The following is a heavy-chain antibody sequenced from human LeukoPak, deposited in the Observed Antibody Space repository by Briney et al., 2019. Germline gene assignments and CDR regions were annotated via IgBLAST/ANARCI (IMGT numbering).Heavy chain of an antibody. CDR1: GFTFSSYG. V-gene: IGHV3-30*02. Sequence: GGSLRLSCAASGFTFSSYGMHWVRQAPGKGLEWVAFIRYDGSNKYYADSVKGRFTTSRDNAKNSLYLQMNSLRAEDTAVYYCARDDCSGGSCYFDYWGQGTLVTVSS. D-gene: IGHD2-15*01. CDR2: IRYDGSNK. CDR3: ARDDCSGGSCYFDY. J-gene: IGHJ4*02.